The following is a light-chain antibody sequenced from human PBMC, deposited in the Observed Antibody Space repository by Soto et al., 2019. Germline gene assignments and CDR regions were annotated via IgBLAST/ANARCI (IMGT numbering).Light chain of an antibody. V-gene: IGLV2-14*01. CDR3: SSYTRSSTVV. J-gene: IGLJ2*01. CDR2: DVS. Sequence: QSVLTQPASVSGSPGQSITMSCTGASSDVGAYNYVSWYQQHPGNAPKLMIYDVSNRPSGVSNRFSGSKSGNTASLTISGLLAEDEADYYCSSYTRSSTVVFGGGTKLTVL. CDR1: SSDVGAYNY.